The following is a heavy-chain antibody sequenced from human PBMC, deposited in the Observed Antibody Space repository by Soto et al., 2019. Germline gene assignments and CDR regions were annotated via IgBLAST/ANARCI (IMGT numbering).Heavy chain of an antibody. CDR3: AREYSGYDLAGDNWFDP. CDR2: IYHSGST. CDR1: SGSISSSNW. J-gene: IGHJ5*02. Sequence: SETLSLTCAVSSGSISSSNWWSWVRQPPGKGLEWIGEIYHSGSTNYNPSLKSRVTISVDKSKNQFSLKLSSVTAADTAVYYCAREYSGYDLAGDNWFDPWGQGTLVTVSS. D-gene: IGHD5-12*01. V-gene: IGHV4-4*02.